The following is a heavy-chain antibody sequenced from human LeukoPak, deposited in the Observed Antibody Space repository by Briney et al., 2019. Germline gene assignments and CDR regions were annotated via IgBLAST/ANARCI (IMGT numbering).Heavy chain of an antibody. D-gene: IGHD2-2*01. CDR1: GGSFSGYY. V-gene: IGHV3-15*01. J-gene: IGHJ4*02. CDR3: TTDSVIVPAASDY. Sequence: PSETLSLTCAVYGGSFSGYYWSWVRQAPGKGLEWVGRIKSKTDGGTTDYAAPVKGRFTISRDDSKNTLYLQMNSLKTEDTAVYYCTTDSVIVPAASDYWGQGTLVTVSS. CDR2: IKSKTDGGTT.